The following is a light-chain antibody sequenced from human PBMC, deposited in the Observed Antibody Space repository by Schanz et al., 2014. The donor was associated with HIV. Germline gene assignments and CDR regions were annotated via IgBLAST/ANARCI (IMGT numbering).Light chain of an antibody. Sequence: QSVLTQPASVSGSPGQSITISCTGTSSDVGGYNYVAWYQQHAGKAPKLMIYEISKWPSGVSNRFSGSKSGNTASLTISGLQAEDEADYYCCSYTGSGTLVFGGGTKLTVL. V-gene: IGLV2-23*02. CDR3: CSYTGSGTLV. J-gene: IGLJ2*01. CDR2: EIS. CDR1: SSDVGGYNY.